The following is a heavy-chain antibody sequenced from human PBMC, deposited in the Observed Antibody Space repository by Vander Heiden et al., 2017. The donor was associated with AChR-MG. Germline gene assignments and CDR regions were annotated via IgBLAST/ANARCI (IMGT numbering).Heavy chain of an antibody. CDR2: IKQDGSEK. Sequence: EVQLVESGGGLVQPGGSLRLSCAASGFTFSSYWMSWVRQAPGKGLEWVANIKQDGSEKYYVDSVKGRFTISRDNAKNSLYLQMNSLRAEDTAVYYCARKRPGDYPYFDYWGQGTLVTVSS. CDR1: GFTFSSYW. J-gene: IGHJ4*02. CDR3: ARKRPGDYPYFDY. D-gene: IGHD4-17*01. V-gene: IGHV3-7*01.